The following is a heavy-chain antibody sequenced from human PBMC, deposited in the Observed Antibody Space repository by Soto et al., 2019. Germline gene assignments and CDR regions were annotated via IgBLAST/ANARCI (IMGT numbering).Heavy chain of an antibody. CDR2: TYYRSRWYN. CDR3: ARQACRFSDCTNGVWWFGRAFDI. J-gene: IGHJ3*02. D-gene: IGHD2-8*01. CDR1: GDSVSSNSAA. Sequence: SQTLSLTCAISGDSVSSNSAAWNWIRQSPSRGLEWLGRTYYRSRWYNDYAVSVKSRITVNPDTSKNQFSLHLNSVTPEDTAVYYCARQACRFSDCTNGVWWFGRAFDIWGQGTMVTVSS. V-gene: IGHV6-1*01.